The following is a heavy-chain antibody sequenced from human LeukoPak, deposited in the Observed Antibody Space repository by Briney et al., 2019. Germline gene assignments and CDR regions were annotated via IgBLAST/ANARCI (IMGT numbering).Heavy chain of an antibody. CDR2: INPSGGST. Sequence: ASVTVSCKASGYTFTSYYMHWVRQAPGQGLEWMGIINPSGGSTSYAQKFQGRVTMTRDTSTSTVYMELSSLRSEDTAVYYCARDRNPDKRITIFGVVIPNPYYYYGMDVWGQGTMVTVSS. CDR3: ARDRNPDKRITIFGVVIPNPYYYYGMDV. J-gene: IGHJ6*02. D-gene: IGHD3-3*01. V-gene: IGHV1-46*01. CDR1: GYTFTSYY.